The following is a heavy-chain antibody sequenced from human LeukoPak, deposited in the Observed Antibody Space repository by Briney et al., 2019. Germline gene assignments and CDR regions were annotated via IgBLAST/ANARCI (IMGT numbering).Heavy chain of an antibody. CDR1: GGSISSYY. CDR2: IYTSGST. Sequence: SETLSLTCTVSGGSISSYYWSWIRQPAGKGLEWIGRIYTSGSTNYNPSLKSRVTISVDTSKNQFSLKLSSVTAADTAVYYCARLWFLEWSYGGWFDPWGQGTLVTVSS. J-gene: IGHJ5*02. D-gene: IGHD3-3*01. V-gene: IGHV4-4*07. CDR3: ARLWFLEWSYGGWFDP.